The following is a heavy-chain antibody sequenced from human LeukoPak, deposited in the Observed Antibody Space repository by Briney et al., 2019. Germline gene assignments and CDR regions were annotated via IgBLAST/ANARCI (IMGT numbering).Heavy chain of an antibody. Sequence: ASVTVSCTASVYAFTGYYVHWVRPAPAQGLEWMGWINPNSGGRNYAQRFQGRVTMTRDTSISTDYLELSGLRSDDTAVYYCARASGLGSGGPGFGSWGQGTLVSVAS. V-gene: IGHV1-2*02. CDR3: ARASGLGSGGPGFGS. J-gene: IGHJ4*02. CDR2: INPNSGGR. CDR1: VYAFTGYY. D-gene: IGHD2-15*01.